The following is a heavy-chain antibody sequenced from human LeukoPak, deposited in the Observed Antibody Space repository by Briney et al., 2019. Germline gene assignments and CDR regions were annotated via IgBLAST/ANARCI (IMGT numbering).Heavy chain of an antibody. Sequence: GGSLRLSCAASGFTFDDYAMHWVRHAPGKGLEWVSGISWNSGSIGYADSVKGRFTISRDNAKNSLYLQMNSLRAEDTALYYCAKSDAFGGVIDQPVDYWGQGTLVTVSS. V-gene: IGHV3-9*01. CDR3: AKSDAFGGVIDQPVDY. J-gene: IGHJ4*02. CDR2: ISWNSGSI. CDR1: GFTFDDYA. D-gene: IGHD3-16*02.